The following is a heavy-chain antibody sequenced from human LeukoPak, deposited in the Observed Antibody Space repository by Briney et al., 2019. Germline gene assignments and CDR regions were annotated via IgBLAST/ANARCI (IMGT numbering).Heavy chain of an antibody. Sequence: GGSLRLSCAASGFTFSSYGMHWVRQAPGKGLEWVALIWYDGSNKYYADSVKGRFTISRDNSKNTLYLQMNSLRAEDTAMYYCARWGYYDSSGYYSGQGTLVTVSS. V-gene: IGHV3-33*01. CDR3: ARWGYYDSSGYY. D-gene: IGHD3-22*01. CDR2: IWYDGSNK. J-gene: IGHJ4*02. CDR1: GFTFSSYG.